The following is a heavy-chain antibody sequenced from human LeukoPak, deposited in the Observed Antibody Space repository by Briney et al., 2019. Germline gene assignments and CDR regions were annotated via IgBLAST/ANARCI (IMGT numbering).Heavy chain of an antibody. CDR2: ISSSSSTI. CDR3: ARDLRSLYYYYYGMDV. V-gene: IGHV3-48*02. CDR1: GFTFSSYS. J-gene: IGHJ6*02. Sequence: GGSLRLSCAASGFTFSSYSMNWVRQAPGKGREWVSYISSSSSTIYYADSVKGRFTISRDNAKNSLYLQMNSLRDEDTAVYYCARDLRSLYYYYYGMDVWGQGTTVTVSS.